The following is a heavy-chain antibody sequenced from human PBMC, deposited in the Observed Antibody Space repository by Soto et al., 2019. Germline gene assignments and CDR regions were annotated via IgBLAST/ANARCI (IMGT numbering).Heavy chain of an antibody. CDR2: INHSGST. Sequence: SENLSLTCAVYGGSFSGYYWSWIRQPPGKGLEWIGEINHSGSTNYNPSLKSRVTISVDTSKNQFSLKLSSVTAADTAVYYCARPSVTKGYYYYGMDVWGQGTTVTVSS. D-gene: IGHD4-17*01. V-gene: IGHV4-34*01. J-gene: IGHJ6*02. CDR3: ARPSVTKGYYYYGMDV. CDR1: GGSFSGYY.